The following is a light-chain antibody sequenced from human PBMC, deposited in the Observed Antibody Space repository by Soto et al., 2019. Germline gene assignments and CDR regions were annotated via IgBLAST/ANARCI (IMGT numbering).Light chain of an antibody. V-gene: IGLV1-40*01. CDR2: GNN. CDR3: QSYDISLSGWV. Sequence: QSVLTQPPSVSGAPGQSVTISCTGSGSNIGAGSDVHWYQQLPGTAPKLLVYGNNNRPSWVPDRFAGSKSATSASLAITGLQAEDGADYYCQSYDISLSGWVFGTGTKLTVL. CDR1: GSNIGAGSD. J-gene: IGLJ1*01.